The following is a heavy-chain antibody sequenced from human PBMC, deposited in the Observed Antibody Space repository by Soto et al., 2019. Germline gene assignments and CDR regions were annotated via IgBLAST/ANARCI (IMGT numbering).Heavy chain of an antibody. V-gene: IGHV3-23*01. Sequence: GGSLRLSCAASGFTFSSYAMSWVRQAPGKGLEWVSAISGSGGSTYYADSVKGRFTISRDNSKNTLYLQMNSLRAEDTAVYYCAKVLQWVFGVVRVPFFDYWGQGTLVTVSS. D-gene: IGHD3-3*01. J-gene: IGHJ4*02. CDR1: GFTFSSYA. CDR3: AKVLQWVFGVVRVPFFDY. CDR2: ISGSGGST.